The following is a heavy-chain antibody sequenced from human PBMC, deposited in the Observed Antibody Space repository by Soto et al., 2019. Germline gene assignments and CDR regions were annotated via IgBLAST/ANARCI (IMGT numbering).Heavy chain of an antibody. CDR1: GFTVSSNY. D-gene: IGHD4-17*01. J-gene: IGHJ4*02. V-gene: IGHV3-53*04. CDR3: ARRSLCHDYGDHFDY. Sequence: EVQLVESGGGLVQPGGSLRLSCAASGFTVSSNYMSWVRQAPGKGLEWVSVIYSGGSTYYADSVKGRFTISRHNSKNTLYLQMNSLRAEDTAVYYCARRSLCHDYGDHFDYWGQGTLVTVSS. CDR2: IYSGGST.